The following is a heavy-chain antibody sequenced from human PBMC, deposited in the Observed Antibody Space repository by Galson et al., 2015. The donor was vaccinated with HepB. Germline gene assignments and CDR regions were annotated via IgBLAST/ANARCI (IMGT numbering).Heavy chain of an antibody. J-gene: IGHJ6*02. V-gene: IGHV6-1*01. Sequence: CAISGDSVSSNSAAWNWIRQSPSRGLEWLGRTYYRSKWYNDYAVSVKSRITINPDTSKNQFSLQLNSVTPEDTAVYYCARDLKGLSRYNYYYGMDVWGQGTTVTVSS. CDR2: TYYRSKWYN. CDR3: ARDLKGLSRYNYYYGMDV. CDR1: GDSVSSNSAA. D-gene: IGHD5-24*01.